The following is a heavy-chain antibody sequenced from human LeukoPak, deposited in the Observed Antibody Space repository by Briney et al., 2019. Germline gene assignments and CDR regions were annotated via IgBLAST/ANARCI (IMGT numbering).Heavy chain of an antibody. Sequence: NPSETLSLTCTVSGGSISSGDYYWSWIRQPPGKGLEWIGYIYTSGSTNYNPSLKSRVTISVDTSKNQFSLKLSSVTAADTAVYYCARHGPPSPYYDFWSGYSTGNWFDPWGLGTLVTVSS. CDR1: GGSISSGDYY. CDR2: IYTSGST. CDR3: ARHGPPSPYYDFWSGYSTGNWFDP. D-gene: IGHD3-3*01. V-gene: IGHV4-30-4*01. J-gene: IGHJ5*02.